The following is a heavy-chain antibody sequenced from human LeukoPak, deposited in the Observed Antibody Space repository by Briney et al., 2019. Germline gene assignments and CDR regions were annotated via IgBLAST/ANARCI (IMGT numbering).Heavy chain of an antibody. V-gene: IGHV3-48*02. CDR3: ASSGSYRFDY. CDR2: ITASGTAM. D-gene: IGHD1-26*01. Sequence: GGSLRLSCAASGFTFSSYSMNWVRQAPGKGLEWVSHITASGTAMFYADSVKGRFTISRDNAKNSLYLQMNSLRDEDTAVCYCASSGSYRFDYWGQGTLVTVSS. J-gene: IGHJ4*02. CDR1: GFTFSSYS.